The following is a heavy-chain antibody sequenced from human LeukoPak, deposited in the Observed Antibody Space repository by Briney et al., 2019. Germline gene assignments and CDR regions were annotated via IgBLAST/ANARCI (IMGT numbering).Heavy chain of an antibody. Sequence: GGSLRLSCAASGFTFTNYAMSWVRQAPGKGLEWVSDISGSGDFTYYADSVKVRFTISRDKSKNTLYLQMNSLRAEDTAVYYCAKDGARDGYNYPDYWGQGTLVTVSS. CDR2: ISGSGDFT. CDR3: AKDGARDGYNYPDY. J-gene: IGHJ4*02. V-gene: IGHV3-23*01. D-gene: IGHD5-24*01. CDR1: GFTFTNYA.